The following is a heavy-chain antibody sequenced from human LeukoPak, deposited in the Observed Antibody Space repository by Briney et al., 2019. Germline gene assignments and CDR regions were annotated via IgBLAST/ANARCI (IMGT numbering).Heavy chain of an antibody. J-gene: IGHJ5*02. V-gene: IGHV4-39*01. D-gene: IGHD3-3*01. CDR1: GGSISSSSYY. CDR3: ASSITMAYNWFDP. Sequence: SETLSLTCTVSGGSISSSSYYWGWIRQPPGKGLGWIGSIYYSGSTYYNPSLKSRVTISVDTSKNQFSLKLSSVTAADTAVYYCASSITMAYNWFDPWGQGTLVTVSS. CDR2: IYYSGST.